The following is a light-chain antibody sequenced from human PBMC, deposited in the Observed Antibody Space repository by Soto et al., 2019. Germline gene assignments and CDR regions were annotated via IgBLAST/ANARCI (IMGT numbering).Light chain of an antibody. J-gene: IGKJ1*01. CDR3: HQFATSRS. CDR1: QSLSSSF. CDR2: GAS. V-gene: IGKV3-20*01. Sequence: EIVLTQSPGTLSLSPGQRATLSCRASQSLSSSFLAWYQQKPGQAPRLLIYGASSRAAGIPDRFSGSGSGTDFPLTISSLQPEDFAVYYCHQFATSRSFGQGTKVDMK.